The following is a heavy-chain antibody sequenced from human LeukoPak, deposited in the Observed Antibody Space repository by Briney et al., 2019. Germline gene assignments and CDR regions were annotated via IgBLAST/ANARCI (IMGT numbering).Heavy chain of an antibody. CDR3: ARVPPVWGIAAAGTYFDY. V-gene: IGHV1-69*13. Sequence: SVKVSCKASGGTFSSYAISWVRQAPGQGLEWMGGIIPIFGTANYAQKFQGRVTITADESTGTAYMELSSLRSEDTAVYYCARVPPVWGIAAAGTYFDYWGQGTLATVSS. CDR2: IIPIFGTA. J-gene: IGHJ4*02. CDR1: GGTFSSYA. D-gene: IGHD6-13*01.